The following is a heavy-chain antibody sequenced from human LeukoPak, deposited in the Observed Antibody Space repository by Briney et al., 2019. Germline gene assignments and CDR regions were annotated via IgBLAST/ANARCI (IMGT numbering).Heavy chain of an antibody. CDR1: GFTVSSNY. V-gene: IGHV3-7*01. CDR3: ARSRFYFDY. CDR2: IKPDGSEK. Sequence: GGSLRLSCAASGFTVSSNYMSWVRQAPGKGLEWVAKIKPDGSEKDHVDSVKGRFTISRDNAKNSLYLQLNSLRAEDTAVYYCARSRFYFDYWGQGTLVTVSS. J-gene: IGHJ4*02.